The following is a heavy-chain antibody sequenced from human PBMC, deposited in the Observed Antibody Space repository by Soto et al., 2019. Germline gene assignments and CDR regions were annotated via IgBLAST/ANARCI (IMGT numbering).Heavy chain of an antibody. Sequence: QVQLVQPGAEVRKPGASVKVSCKASGYTFSDYYIHWVRQAPGQGLEWMGWINPNSGGTKYAPKFQGGVTMTRHTSITTAYMELSRLRSGDTAVYYCAREPATAKPEGVDFWGQGSLVTVSS. CDR3: AREPATAKPEGVDF. CDR2: INPNSGGT. CDR1: GYTFSDYY. V-gene: IGHV1-2*02. J-gene: IGHJ4*02. D-gene: IGHD1-1*01.